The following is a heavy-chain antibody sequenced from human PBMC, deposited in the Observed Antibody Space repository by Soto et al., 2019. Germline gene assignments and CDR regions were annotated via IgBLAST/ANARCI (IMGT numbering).Heavy chain of an antibody. V-gene: IGHV1-3*01. D-gene: IGHD2-15*01. CDR2: INAGNGNT. J-gene: IGHJ6*02. CDR1: GYTFTSYA. CDR3: ARHPGGRGYYYGMDV. Sequence: ASVKVSCKASGYTFTSYAMHWVRQAPGQRLEWMGWINAGNGNTKYSQKFQGRVTITRDTSASTAYMELSSLRSEDTAVYYCARHPGGRGYYYGMDVWGQGTTVTVSS.